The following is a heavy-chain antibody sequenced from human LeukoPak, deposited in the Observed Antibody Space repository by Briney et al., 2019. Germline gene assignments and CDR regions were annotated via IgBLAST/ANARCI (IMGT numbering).Heavy chain of an antibody. CDR2: INPNSGGT. CDR1: GYTFTRYY. J-gene: IGHJ4*02. CDR3: ARVSTIRGFDY. D-gene: IGHD3-3*01. Sequence: GASVKVSCKSSGYTFTRYYMHWVRQAPGQGLEWMGWINPNSGGTNYAQKFQGRVTMTRDTSISTAYMELSRLRSDDTAVYYCARVSTIRGFDYWGQGTLVTVSS. V-gene: IGHV1-2*02.